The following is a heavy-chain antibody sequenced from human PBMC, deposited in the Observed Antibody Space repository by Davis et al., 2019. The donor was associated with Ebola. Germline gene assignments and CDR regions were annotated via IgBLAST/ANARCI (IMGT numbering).Heavy chain of an antibody. CDR1: RYTFTNYG. Sequence: SVTVSCKASRYTFTNYGITWVRQAPGQGLEWMGWINPHNGNTNYAQNVQGRVIMTSDTATTTAYMELSSLRSEDTSVYYCARDQGGDYSFDYWGQGTLVTVSS. CDR3: ARDQGGDYSFDY. V-gene: IGHV1-18*04. CDR2: INPHNGNT. D-gene: IGHD3-16*01. J-gene: IGHJ4*02.